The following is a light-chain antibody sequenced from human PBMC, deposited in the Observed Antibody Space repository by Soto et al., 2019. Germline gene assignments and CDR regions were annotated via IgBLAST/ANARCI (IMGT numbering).Light chain of an antibody. CDR1: SSNIGNNY. CDR2: DNY. Sequence: QSVLTQPPSVSAAPGQKVTISCSGTSSNIGNNYVSWYRQLPGTAPKLLIYDNYKRPSGIPDRFSGSKSGTSATLGITGLQTGDEADYYCGTWDSSLSAGVFGGVTKVSVL. V-gene: IGLV1-51*01. J-gene: IGLJ3*02. CDR3: GTWDSSLSAGV.